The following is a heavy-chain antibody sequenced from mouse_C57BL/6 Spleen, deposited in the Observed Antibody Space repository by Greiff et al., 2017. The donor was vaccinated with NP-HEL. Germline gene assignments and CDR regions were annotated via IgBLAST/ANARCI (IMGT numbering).Heavy chain of an antibody. CDR3: ARGPSMDYGGRGGFAY. V-gene: IGHV1-9*01. CDR2: FLPGSGST. Sequence: VQLQQSGAELMKPGASVKLSCKATGYTFTGYWIEWVKQRPGHGLEWIGEFLPGSGSTNYNEKFKGKATFTADTSSNTAYMQLSSLTTEDSAIYYWARGPSMDYGGRGGFAYWGQGTLVTVSA. CDR1: GYTFTGYW. D-gene: IGHD1-1*01. J-gene: IGHJ3*01.